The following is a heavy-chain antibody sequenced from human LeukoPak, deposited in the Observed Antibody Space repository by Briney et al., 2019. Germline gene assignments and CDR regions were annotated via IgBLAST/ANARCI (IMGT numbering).Heavy chain of an antibody. V-gene: IGHV3-23*01. D-gene: IGHD2-21*01. CDR3: AREYSDSHGVIGHFDS. Sequence: PGGSLRLSCAASGFIFSNYGMNWVRQAPGKGLEWVAAISASGSATSYADSVRGRFTISRDNSKNTLFLQMNSLRGEDTAVYYCAREYSDSHGVIGHFDSWGQGTLVPVSS. CDR1: GFIFSNYG. CDR2: ISASGSAT. J-gene: IGHJ4*02.